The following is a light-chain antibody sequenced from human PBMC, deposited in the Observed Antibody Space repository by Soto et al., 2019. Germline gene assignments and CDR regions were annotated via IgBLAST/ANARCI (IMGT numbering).Light chain of an antibody. CDR1: QSISSW. J-gene: IGKJ4*01. CDR3: QQYNRYSLT. CDR2: DAS. V-gene: IGKV1-5*01. Sequence: DIQITKSPSTLSASVGDRVTITCRASQSISSWLAWYQQEPGKAPKLLIYDASSLESGVPSRFSGSGSDTEFTLTINNLQPDDFATYHCQQYNRYSLTFGGGTKVDIK.